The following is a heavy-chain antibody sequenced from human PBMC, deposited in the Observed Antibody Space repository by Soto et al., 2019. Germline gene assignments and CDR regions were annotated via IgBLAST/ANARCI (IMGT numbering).Heavy chain of an antibody. Sequence: GSLRLSCAASGFTFSNYGMHWVRQAPGKGLEWVAVISSDGNDKYYGDSVRGRFTISRDNSKNTLFLQMNSLRAEDTAVYYCATPTGSTTYYYYYGTDVWGQGTTVTVSS. V-gene: IGHV3-30*03. CDR3: ATPTGSTTYYYYYGTDV. CDR2: ISSDGNDK. CDR1: GFTFSNYG. D-gene: IGHD1-7*01. J-gene: IGHJ6*02.